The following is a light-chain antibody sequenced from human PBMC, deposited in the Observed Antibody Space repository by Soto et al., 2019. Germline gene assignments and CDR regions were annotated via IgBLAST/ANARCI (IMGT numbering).Light chain of an antibody. J-gene: IGKJ2*01. CDR2: ATS. V-gene: IGKV1-39*01. Sequence: DILMTQSPSSLSTSVGDSVTITCRASQSILNYVNWYQQKPGKAPTVLIYATSILQSGVSSRFSGSGSETDFTLTISNLQPEDFATYHCQQSYSIPYTFGQGTKLEI. CDR1: QSILNY. CDR3: QQSYSIPYT.